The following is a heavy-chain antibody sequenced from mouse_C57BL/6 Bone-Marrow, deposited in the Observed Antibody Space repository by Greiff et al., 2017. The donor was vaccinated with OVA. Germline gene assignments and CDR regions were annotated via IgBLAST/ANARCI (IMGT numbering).Heavy chain of an antibody. CDR1: GYSITSGYY. CDR3: ARDDLYFDY. J-gene: IGHJ2*01. V-gene: IGHV3-6*01. D-gene: IGHD2-13*01. CDR2: ISYDGSN. Sequence: LMESGPGLVKPSQSLSLTCSVTGYSITSGYYWNWIRQFPGNKLEWMGYISYDGSNNYNPSLKNRISITRDTSKNQFFLKLNSVTTEDTATYYCARDDLYFDYWGQGTTLTVSS.